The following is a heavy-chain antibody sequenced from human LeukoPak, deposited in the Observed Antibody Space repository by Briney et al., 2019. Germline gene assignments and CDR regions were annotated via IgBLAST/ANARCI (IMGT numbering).Heavy chain of an antibody. Sequence: GGSLRLSCAASGFTFRSYSRKWVRQAPGKGLEWVSYISSSSNIYYPDSAKGPFPLSRDNAQNPLYPQMNSLRAEDTAVYYCARQMDAGVLDYWGQGTQVTVSS. CDR2: ISSSSNI. CDR1: GFTFRSYS. V-gene: IGHV3-48*01. J-gene: IGHJ4*02. CDR3: ARQMDAGVLDY. D-gene: IGHD5-24*01.